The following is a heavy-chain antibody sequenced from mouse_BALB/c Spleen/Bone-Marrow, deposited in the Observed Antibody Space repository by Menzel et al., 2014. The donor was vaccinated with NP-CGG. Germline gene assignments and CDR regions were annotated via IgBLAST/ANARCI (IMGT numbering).Heavy chain of an antibody. V-gene: IGHV1-9*01. CDR2: ILLGNTNA. CDR3: ARGWYSMDD. CDR1: GYTFSNYW. J-gene: IGHJ4*01. Sequence: QVKLQQSGAEQMQPGASVKISCKATGYTFSNYWIEWVKQRPGHGLEWIGEILLGNTNANYNEKFKGRATSTADTSSNTAYMQLSSLTSEDSAVYYCARGWYSMDDWGQGTSVTVSS.